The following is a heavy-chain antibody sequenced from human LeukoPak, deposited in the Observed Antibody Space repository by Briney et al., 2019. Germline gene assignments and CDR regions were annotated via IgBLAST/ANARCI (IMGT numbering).Heavy chain of an antibody. CDR3: ARGPEAEPADH. J-gene: IGHJ4*02. D-gene: IGHD2-2*01. Sequence: KPSETLSLTCTVSGGSISSSSYYWGWIRQPPGKGLEWIGSIYYSGSTYYNPSLKSRVTISVDTSKNQFSLKLSSVTAADTAVYYCARGPEAEPADHWGQGTLVTVSS. CDR1: GGSISSSSYY. V-gene: IGHV4-39*01. CDR2: IYYSGST.